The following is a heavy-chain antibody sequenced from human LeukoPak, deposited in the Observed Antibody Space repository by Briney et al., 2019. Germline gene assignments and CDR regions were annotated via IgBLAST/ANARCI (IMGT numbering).Heavy chain of an antibody. Sequence: PGGSLRLSCAASGFTFSSYGMHWVRQAPGKGLEWVAVISYDGSNKYYADSVKGRFTISRDNGKNSLYLQMNSLRTEDTALYYCAKGSTDYDSSNYYLGYWGQGTLVTVSS. CDR3: AKGSTDYDSSNYYLGY. CDR2: ISYDGSNK. D-gene: IGHD3-22*01. CDR1: GFTFSSYG. V-gene: IGHV3-30*18. J-gene: IGHJ4*02.